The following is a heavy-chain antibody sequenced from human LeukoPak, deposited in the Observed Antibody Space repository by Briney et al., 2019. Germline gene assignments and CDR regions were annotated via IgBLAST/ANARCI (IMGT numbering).Heavy chain of an antibody. CDR1: GFTFSDYY. CDR3: ARDEEGGPNWFDP. CDR2: ISSSGSTI. Sequence: GRSLRLSCAASGFTFSDYYMSWIRQAPGKGLEWVSYISSSGSTIYYADSVKGRFTISRDNAKNSLYLQMNSLRAEDTAVYYCARDEEGGPNWFDPWGQGTLVTVSS. D-gene: IGHD2-15*01. J-gene: IGHJ5*02. V-gene: IGHV3-11*01.